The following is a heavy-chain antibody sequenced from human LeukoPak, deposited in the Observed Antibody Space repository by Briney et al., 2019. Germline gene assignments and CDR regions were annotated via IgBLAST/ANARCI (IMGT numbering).Heavy chain of an antibody. CDR3: AKGDKMLTWRRTYNRFDP. Sequence: GGSLRLSCAASGFTFDDYAMHWVRQAPGKGLEWVSGINWNSASTAYADSVKGRFTISRDNAKNSLYLQMNSLRAEDTAVYFCAKGDKMLTWRRTYNRFDPWGQGTLVTVSS. D-gene: IGHD3-16*01. J-gene: IGHJ5*02. V-gene: IGHV3-9*01. CDR2: INWNSAST. CDR1: GFTFDDYA.